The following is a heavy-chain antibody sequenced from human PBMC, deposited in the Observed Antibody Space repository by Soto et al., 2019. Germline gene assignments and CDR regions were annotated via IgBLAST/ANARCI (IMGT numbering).Heavy chain of an antibody. V-gene: IGHV1-2*04. CDR3: ARDFRTMFSYYYYYYGMDV. CDR2: INPNSGGT. Sequence: ASVKVSCKASGYTFTGYYMHWVRQAPGQGLEWMGWINPNSGGTNYAQKFQGWVTMTRDTSISTAYMELSRLRSDDTAVYYCARDFRTMFSYYYYYYGMDVWGQGTTVTVSS. D-gene: IGHD3-9*01. CDR1: GYTFTGYY. J-gene: IGHJ6*02.